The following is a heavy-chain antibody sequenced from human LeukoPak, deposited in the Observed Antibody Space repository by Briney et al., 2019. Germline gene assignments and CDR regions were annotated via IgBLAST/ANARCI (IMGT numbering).Heavy chain of an antibody. CDR1: GGSISSSSYY. Sequence: SETLSLTCTVSGGSISSSSYYWGWIRQPPGKGLEWIGSIYYSGSTYYNPSLKSRVTISVDTSKNQFSLKLSSVTAADTAVYYCARHARAYFDWLFDYWGQGTLVTVSS. CDR3: ARHARAYFDWLFDY. CDR2: IYYSGST. D-gene: IGHD3-9*01. J-gene: IGHJ4*02. V-gene: IGHV4-39*01.